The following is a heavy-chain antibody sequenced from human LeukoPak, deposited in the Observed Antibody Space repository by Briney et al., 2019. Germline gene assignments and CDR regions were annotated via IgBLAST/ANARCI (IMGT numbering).Heavy chain of an antibody. CDR2: ISSSSSTI. D-gene: IGHD4-17*01. J-gene: IGHJ6*02. Sequence: GGSLRLSCAAPGFTFSSYRMNCVRQAPGKGLEWVSYISSSSSTIYYADSVKGRFTISRDNDTHSLYLQMNTLRAEDTAVYYCPRDLGTVTLPVNRMAVWGQGTTVTVSS. CDR1: GFTFSSYR. CDR3: PRDLGTVTLPVNRMAV. V-gene: IGHV3-48*01.